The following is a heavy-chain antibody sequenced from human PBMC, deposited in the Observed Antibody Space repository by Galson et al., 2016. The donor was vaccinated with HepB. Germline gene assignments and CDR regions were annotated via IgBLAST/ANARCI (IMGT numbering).Heavy chain of an antibody. CDR1: DASITSRDW. D-gene: IGHD3-22*01. Sequence: SETLSLTCAVSDASITSRDWWNWVRQPPGKGLEWIGEVYHSGNTSYSPSLKSRVTISVDKSKNQFSLALSSVTAADTAVYYCVANGYYSLEYWGQGTLVSVSS. V-gene: IGHV4-4*02. CDR2: VYHSGNT. J-gene: IGHJ4*02. CDR3: VANGYYSLEY.